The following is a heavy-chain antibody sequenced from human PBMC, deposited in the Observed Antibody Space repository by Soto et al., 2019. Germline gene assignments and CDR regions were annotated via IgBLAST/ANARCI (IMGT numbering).Heavy chain of an antibody. CDR3: ARDTFGGAYDFCH. J-gene: IGHJ4*02. CDR1: GFTVSGIY. V-gene: IGHV3-66*01. Sequence: EVQLMESGGGLVQPGDSLRLSCAVSGFTVSGIYMTWVRQAPGKGLEWVSVIDSCGGTYYADSVRGRCNIPRDNSKNTLYLQMISLRAEDTAVYYCARDTFGGAYDFCHGGQGTLVTVFS. D-gene: IGHD3-3*01. CDR2: IDSCGGT.